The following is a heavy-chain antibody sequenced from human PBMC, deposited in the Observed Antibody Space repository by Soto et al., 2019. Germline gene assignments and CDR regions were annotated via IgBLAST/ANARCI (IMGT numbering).Heavy chain of an antibody. CDR2: IKQDGSEK. J-gene: IGHJ6*02. CDR1: GFPFSIHW. CDR3: ASQPPVDV. Sequence: GGSLRLSCAASGFPFSIHWMSWVRQAPGKGLEWVANIKQDGSEKYYVDSVKGRFTISRDNAKNSLYLQMNSLRAEDTAVYYCASQPPVDVWGQGTRVTVSS. V-gene: IGHV3-7*01.